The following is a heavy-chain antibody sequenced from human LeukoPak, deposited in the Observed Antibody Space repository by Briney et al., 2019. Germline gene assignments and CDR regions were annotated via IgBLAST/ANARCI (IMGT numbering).Heavy chain of an antibody. CDR3: ARGPGMYRSSWYKD. CDR1: GGSISSYY. D-gene: IGHD6-13*01. V-gene: IGHV4-4*07. J-gene: IGHJ4*02. CDR2: IYTSGST. Sequence: SETLSLTCTVSGGSISSYYWSWIRQPAGKGLEWIGRIYTSGSTNYNPSLKSRVTISVDTSKNQFSLKLSSVTAADTAVYYCARGPGMYRSSWYKDWGQGTLVTVSS.